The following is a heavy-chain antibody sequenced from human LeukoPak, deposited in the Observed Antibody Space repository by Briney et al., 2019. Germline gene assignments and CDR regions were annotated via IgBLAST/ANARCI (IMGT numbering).Heavy chain of an antibody. CDR1: GFTFSSYS. D-gene: IGHD3-3*01. J-gene: IGHJ4*02. CDR2: ISSSSSYI. Sequence: PGGSLRLSCAASGFTFSSYSMNWVRQAPGKGLEWVSSISSSSSYIYYADSVKGRFTIFRDNAKNSLYLQMNSLRAEDTAVYYCARDRYYDFWSGSPFDYWGQGTLVTVSS. CDR3: ARDRYYDFWSGSPFDY. V-gene: IGHV3-21*01.